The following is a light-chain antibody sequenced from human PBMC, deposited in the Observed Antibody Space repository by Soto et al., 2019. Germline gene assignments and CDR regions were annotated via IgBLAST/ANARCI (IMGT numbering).Light chain of an antibody. V-gene: IGLV2-14*02. CDR2: EDY. CDR1: SRDVA. Sequence: QSVLTRPASVSGSPGQSITISCTGTSRDVAWYQHHPGKAPKLLIYEDYKRPSGVSSRFSGSKSGNTASLTISGLQAEDEGDYYCLSYITTKTRVLFGGGTKLTVL. J-gene: IGLJ2*01. CDR3: LSYITTKTRVL.